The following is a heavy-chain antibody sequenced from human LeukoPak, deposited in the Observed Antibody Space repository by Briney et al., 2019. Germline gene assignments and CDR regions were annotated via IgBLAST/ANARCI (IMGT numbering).Heavy chain of an antibody. V-gene: IGHV7-4-1*02. D-gene: IGHD6-13*01. CDR3: AKGGEVSSWYKRLKLYFYY. J-gene: IGHJ4*02. CDR2: INTNTGNP. CDR1: GYTFTSYA. Sequence: GASVKVSCKGSGYTFTSYAMNWVRQAPGQGLEWMGWINTNTGNPTYAQGFTGRFVFSLDTSVSTAYLQISSLKAEDTAVYYCAKGGEVSSWYKRLKLYFYYWGQGTLGTVSS.